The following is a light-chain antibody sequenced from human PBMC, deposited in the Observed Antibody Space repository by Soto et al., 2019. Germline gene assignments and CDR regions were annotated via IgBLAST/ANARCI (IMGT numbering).Light chain of an antibody. J-gene: IGKJ3*01. CDR1: RSVIHSSNNKNY. V-gene: IGKV4-1*01. CDR2: WAS. CDR3: QQYDNTPFT. Sequence: DTVMTQSPDSLAVSLGKRATINCKSSRSVIHSSNNKNYLAWYQQKAGQPPKLLIYWASTRDSGVPDRFSGSGSGTDFTLTTSSLHAEDVAVYYCQQYDNTPFTFGPGTKVDV.